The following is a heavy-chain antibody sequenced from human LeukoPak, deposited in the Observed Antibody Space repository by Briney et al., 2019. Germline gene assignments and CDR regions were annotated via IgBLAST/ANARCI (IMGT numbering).Heavy chain of an antibody. CDR2: IWYDGSNK. D-gene: IGHD5-18*01. CDR3: AKDRGYSYAPFDY. V-gene: IGHV3-33*06. Sequence: PGGSLRLSCAASGFTFSSYSMNWVRQAPGKGLEWVAVIWYDGSNKYYADSVKGRFTISRDNSKNTLYLQMNSLRAEDTAVYYCAKDRGYSYAPFDYWGQGTLVTVSS. CDR1: GFTFSSYS. J-gene: IGHJ4*02.